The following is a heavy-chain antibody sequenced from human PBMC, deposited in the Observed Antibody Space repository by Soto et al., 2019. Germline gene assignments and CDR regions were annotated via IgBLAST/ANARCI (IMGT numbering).Heavy chain of an antibody. CDR1: GFTFSTYG. CDR2: TSYEGSSK. Sequence: GGSLRLSCAASGFTFSTYGMHWVRQAPGKGLEWVAVTSYEGSSKHYADSVQGRFTISRDNSKNTLYLQVNSLRVGDTAVYYCAKDLYASGSAPDHWGQGTLVTVSS. D-gene: IGHD3-10*01. V-gene: IGHV3-30*18. J-gene: IGHJ4*02. CDR3: AKDLYASGSAPDH.